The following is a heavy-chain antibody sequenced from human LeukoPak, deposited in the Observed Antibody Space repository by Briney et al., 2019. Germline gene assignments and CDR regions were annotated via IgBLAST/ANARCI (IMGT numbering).Heavy chain of an antibody. Sequence: QPGRSLRLSCAASGFTFSSYGMHWVRQAPGKGLEWVAVIWYDGSNKYYADSVKGRFTISRDNSKNTLYLQMNSLRAEDTAVYYCAREGGLGIAAAPLDYWGQGTLVTVSS. J-gene: IGHJ4*02. D-gene: IGHD6-13*01. V-gene: IGHV3-33*01. CDR3: AREGGLGIAAAPLDY. CDR2: IWYDGSNK. CDR1: GFTFSSYG.